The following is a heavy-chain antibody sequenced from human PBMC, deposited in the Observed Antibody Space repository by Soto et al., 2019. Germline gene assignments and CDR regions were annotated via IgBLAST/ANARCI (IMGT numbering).Heavy chain of an antibody. V-gene: IGHV1-18*04. CDR3: ATSYDSGLDP. J-gene: IGHJ5*02. D-gene: IGHD5-12*01. CDR2: INPYNGNT. CDR1: GYTFTSYG. Sequence: QLQLVQSGAEVKKLGASVKVSCKASGYTFTSYGISWIRQAPGQGLEWMGWINPYNGNTDYTQNLQGRVTMTTDTSTTTAYKELRSLTSDDTAVYYCATSYDSGLDPWGQGTLVSVSS.